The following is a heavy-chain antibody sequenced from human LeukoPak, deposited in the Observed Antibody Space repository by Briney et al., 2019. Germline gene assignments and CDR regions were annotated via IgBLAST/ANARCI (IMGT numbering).Heavy chain of an antibody. J-gene: IGHJ4*02. CDR2: INSDGTTT. V-gene: IGHV3-74*01. CDR3: ARAKKYLYGSGSFGFDY. CDR1: GFSVSGYW. D-gene: IGHD3-10*01. Sequence: GGSLRLSCAASGFSVSGYWMHWVRQAPGKGLVWVSRINSDGTTTDYADSVKGRVTVSRDNAKNSLYLQVNSLRADDTAVYYCARAKKYLYGSGSFGFDYWGQGTLVTVSS.